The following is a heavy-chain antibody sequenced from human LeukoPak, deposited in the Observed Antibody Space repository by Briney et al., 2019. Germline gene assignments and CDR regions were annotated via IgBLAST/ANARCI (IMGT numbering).Heavy chain of an antibody. CDR3: ARQWLALAY. V-gene: IGHV1-8*01. D-gene: IGHD6-19*01. CDR2: MKPNSGDT. J-gene: IGHJ4*02. CDR1: GYTFTTYD. Sequence: ASVKVSCKASGYTFTTYDINWVRQAAGQGLEWMGWMKPNSGDTGYAQKFQGRVTMTRDISTNTAYMELSSLRSEDTAVYYCARQWLALAYWGQGTLVTVSS.